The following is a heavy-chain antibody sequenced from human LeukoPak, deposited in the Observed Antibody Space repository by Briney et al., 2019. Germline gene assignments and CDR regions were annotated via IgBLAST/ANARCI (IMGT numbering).Heavy chain of an antibody. J-gene: IGHJ5*02. CDR2: ISYDGSNK. V-gene: IGHV3-30*18. D-gene: IGHD5-18*01. CDR3: AKDRGNNYGLGVS. Sequence: PGRSLRLSCAASGFTFSSYGMHWVRQAPGKGLEWVAVISYDGSNKYYADSVKGRFTISRDNSKNTLYLQMNSLRAEDTAVYYCAKDRGNNYGLGVSWGQGTLVTVSS. CDR1: GFTFSSYG.